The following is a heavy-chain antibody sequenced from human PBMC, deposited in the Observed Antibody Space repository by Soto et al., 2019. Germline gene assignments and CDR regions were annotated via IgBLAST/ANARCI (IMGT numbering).Heavy chain of an antibody. CDR1: GFTFTNAW. CDR2: IKSKTDGGTI. V-gene: IGHV3-15*01. D-gene: IGHD1-1*01. CDR3: TTTKGRLPPPTNGY. J-gene: IGHJ4*02. Sequence: EVQLVESGGGLVKPGGSLRVSCTTSGFTFTNAWMSWVRQAPGKGLEWVGRIKSKTDGGTIDYAAPVKGRFTISREDTKNTLYLQMHAVQAEDTAVYYCTTTKGRLPPPTNGYSGQGALVTVSS.